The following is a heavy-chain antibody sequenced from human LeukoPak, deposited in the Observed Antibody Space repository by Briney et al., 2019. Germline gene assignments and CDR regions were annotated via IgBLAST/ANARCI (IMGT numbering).Heavy chain of an antibody. CDR1: GFTFSSYV. CDR2: ISSSGGST. Sequence: GGSLRLSCAASGFTFSSYVMTWVRQAPGKGLEWVSGISSSGGSTYYADSVKGRFTISRDNSKNTLYLQMNSLRAEDTAEYYCAKFLGSGSYLYYYYGMDVWGQGTTVTVSS. D-gene: IGHD3-10*01. J-gene: IGHJ6*02. V-gene: IGHV3-23*01. CDR3: AKFLGSGSYLYYYYGMDV.